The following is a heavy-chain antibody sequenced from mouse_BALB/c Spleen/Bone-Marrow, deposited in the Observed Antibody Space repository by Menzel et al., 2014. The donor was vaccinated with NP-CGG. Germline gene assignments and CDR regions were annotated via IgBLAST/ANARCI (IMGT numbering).Heavy chain of an antibody. V-gene: IGHV1S22*01. J-gene: IGHJ3*01. CDR1: GYTFTSYW. CDR3: TRLGSTMITTDAY. CDR2: IYPGSGST. D-gene: IGHD2-4*01. Sequence: GSELVRPGASVKLSCKASGYTFTSYWMHWVKQRPGQGLEWIGNIYPGSGSTNYDEKFKSKATLTVDTSSSTAYMQLSSLTSEDSAVYYCTRLGSTMITTDAYWGQGTLVTVSA.